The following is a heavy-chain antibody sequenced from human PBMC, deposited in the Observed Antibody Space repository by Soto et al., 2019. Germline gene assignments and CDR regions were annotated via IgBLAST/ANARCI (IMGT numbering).Heavy chain of an antibody. CDR2: FSAGGRA. CDR3: AKKSLPEHYGDTLFDY. CDR1: GFSFNNYA. J-gene: IGHJ4*02. V-gene: IGHV3-23*01. Sequence: EVQLLESGGALVRPGGSLRLSCAASGFSFNNYALSWVRQAPGKGLEWVSTFSAGGRAYYAASVQGRFTIARDSSQDTVHLQISDLRPEDTAVYYCAKKSLPEHYGDTLFDYWGQGTRVTVSS. D-gene: IGHD4-17*01.